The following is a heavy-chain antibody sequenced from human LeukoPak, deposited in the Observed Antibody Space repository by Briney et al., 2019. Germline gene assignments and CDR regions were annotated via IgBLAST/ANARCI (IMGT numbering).Heavy chain of an antibody. CDR2: ISSSSSFI. CDR1: GFTFSIYS. CDR3: ARDYILTGYSDY. J-gene: IGHJ4*02. V-gene: IGHV3-21*01. Sequence: GGSLRLSCGASGFTFSIYSMNWVRQAPGKGLEWVSSISSSSSFIYYADSVKGRFTISRDSAKNSLYLQMNSLRAEDTAVYYCARDYILTGYSDYWGQGTLVTVSS. D-gene: IGHD3-9*01.